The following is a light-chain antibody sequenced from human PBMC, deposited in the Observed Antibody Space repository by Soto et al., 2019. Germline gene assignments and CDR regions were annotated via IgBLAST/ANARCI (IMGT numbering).Light chain of an antibody. J-gene: IGKJ4*01. CDR1: QDINSY. V-gene: IGKV1-9*01. CDR3: QQLHVYPST. Sequence: IQLTQSPSSLSASVGDRVTITCRASQDINSYLAWYQQKPGKAPNLLIYAGTSLQSGVPSRFSGSGSGTEFTLTIGSLQPEDFATYYCQQLHVYPSTFGGGTKVE. CDR2: AGT.